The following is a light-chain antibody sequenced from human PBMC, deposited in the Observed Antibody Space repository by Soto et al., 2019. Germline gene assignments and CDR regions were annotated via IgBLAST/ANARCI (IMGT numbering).Light chain of an antibody. CDR1: QSVGNN. V-gene: IGKV3-15*01. J-gene: IGKJ4*01. CDR3: QQYSNWPLT. CDR2: GVS. Sequence: EILMTQSPATLSVSPRERATLSCRASQSVGNNFAWYQQKPGQAPRLLIYGVSIRATGVPSRFSGSGSGTEFTLTISSLQSEDFAVYYCQQYSNWPLTFGGGTKVDIK.